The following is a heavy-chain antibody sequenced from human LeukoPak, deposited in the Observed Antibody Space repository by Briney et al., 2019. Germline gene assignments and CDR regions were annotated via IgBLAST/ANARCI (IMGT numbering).Heavy chain of an antibody. CDR3: AKEIKFRAAAGDYFYY. V-gene: IGHV3-23*01. CDR1: GFTFSSYG. Sequence: HPGGSLRLSCAASGFTFSSYGMNGVRQAPGKGLEWVSAISGSGGSTCYADSVKGRFTISRDNSKNTLSLQMNSLRAEDTAVYYCAKEIKFRAAAGDYFYYWGQGTLVTVSS. CDR2: ISGSGGST. J-gene: IGHJ4*02. D-gene: IGHD6-13*01.